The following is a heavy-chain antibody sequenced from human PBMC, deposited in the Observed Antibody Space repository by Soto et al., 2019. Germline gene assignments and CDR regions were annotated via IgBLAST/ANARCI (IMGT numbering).Heavy chain of an antibody. CDR1: RYTCTNFY. D-gene: IGHD1-26*01. J-gene: IGHJ6*02. CDR3: ARSQVGRPLDV. V-gene: IGHV1-46*01. CDR2: INPSGGST. Sequence: GSVKVSCKAARYTCTNFYIHCLRQAPGQGLEWMGIINPSGGSTTYPQKFQGRVTMTRDTSTSTVHMELITLRSEDTAVYYCARSQVGRPLDVWGPGTTVTVSS.